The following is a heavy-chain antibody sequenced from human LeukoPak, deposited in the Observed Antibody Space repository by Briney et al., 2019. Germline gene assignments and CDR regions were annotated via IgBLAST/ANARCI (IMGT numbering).Heavy chain of an antibody. D-gene: IGHD3-22*01. CDR1: GGSISSGSYY. J-gene: IGHJ4*02. Sequence: SETLSLTCTVSGGSISSGSYYWGWIRQPAGKGLEWIGRIYTSGSTNYNPSLKSRVTISVDTSKNQFSLKLSSVTAAYTALYYCARELRYYYDSSGYKDFDYWGQGTLVTVSS. V-gene: IGHV4-61*02. CDR3: ARELRYYYDSSGYKDFDY. CDR2: IYTSGST.